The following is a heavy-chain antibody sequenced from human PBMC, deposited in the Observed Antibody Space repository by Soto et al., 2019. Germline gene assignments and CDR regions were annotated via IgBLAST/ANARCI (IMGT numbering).Heavy chain of an antibody. CDR3: AKVVQLERQGGY. V-gene: IGHV3-23*01. J-gene: IGHJ4*02. CDR1: GFTFSSYA. D-gene: IGHD1-1*01. CDR2: ISGSGGST. Sequence: EVQLLESGGGLVQPGGSLRLSCAASGFTFSSYAMSWVRQAPGKGLEWVSAISGSGGSTYYADSVKGRFTISRDNSKNTLYMQMNSLRAEDTAVYYCAKVVQLERQGGYWGQGTLVTVSS.